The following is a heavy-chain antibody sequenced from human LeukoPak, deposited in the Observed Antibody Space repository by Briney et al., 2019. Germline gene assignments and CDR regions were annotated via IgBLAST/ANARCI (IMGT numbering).Heavy chain of an antibody. V-gene: IGHV4-34*01. J-gene: IGHJ4*02. CDR3: ARRGSSFFDY. D-gene: IGHD6-13*01. CDR2: INHSGST. Sequence: SETLSLTCAVYGGSFSGYYWSWIRQPPGKGLEWIGEINHSGSTNYNPSLKSRVTISVDTSKNQFSLKLSSVTAADTAVYYCARRGSSFFDYWGQGILVTVSS. CDR1: GGSFSGYY.